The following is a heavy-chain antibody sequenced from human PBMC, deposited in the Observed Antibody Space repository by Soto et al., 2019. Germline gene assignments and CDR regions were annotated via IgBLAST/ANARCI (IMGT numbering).Heavy chain of an antibody. D-gene: IGHD2-8*01. CDR3: ARGKQNALDV. CDR1: GFTVNYNY. Sequence: PGGSLRLSCAVSGFTVNYNYMSWVRQAPRKGLEWVSVIYSGGTTNYADSVKGRFTISRDNSKNTLYLQMNSLRAEDTAVYYCARGKQNALDVWGQRTTVTVSS. CDR2: IYSGGTT. J-gene: IGHJ6*02. V-gene: IGHV3-66*01.